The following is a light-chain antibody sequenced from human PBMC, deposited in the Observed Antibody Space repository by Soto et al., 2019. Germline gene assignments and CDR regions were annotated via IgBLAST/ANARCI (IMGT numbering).Light chain of an antibody. J-gene: IGKJ1*01. V-gene: IGKV3-15*01. Sequence: EVVLTHSPATLSVSPGERATLSCRASQSVSISLAWFQQKPGQAPRLLISDASTRATGIPARFSGSGSGTEFTLTLRSLQSEDFAVYSCQQYNNWPPWTFGQGTKV. CDR3: QQYNNWPPWT. CDR1: QSVSIS. CDR2: DAS.